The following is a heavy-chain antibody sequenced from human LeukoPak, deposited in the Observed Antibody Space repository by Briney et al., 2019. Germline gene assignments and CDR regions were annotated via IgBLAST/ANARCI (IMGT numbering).Heavy chain of an antibody. J-gene: IGHJ4*02. V-gene: IGHV3-7*01. CDR1: GFTFSISW. CDR3: ARDAGWGYYDL. Sequence: GSLRLSCVASGFTFSISWVTWVRQAPGKGLEWVANIDKHGNGKYYVDSVKGRFAISRDYATNSVFLQMNSLRAEDTSVYYCARDAGWGYYDLWGQGTPVTVSS. D-gene: IGHD1-26*01. CDR2: IDKHGNGK.